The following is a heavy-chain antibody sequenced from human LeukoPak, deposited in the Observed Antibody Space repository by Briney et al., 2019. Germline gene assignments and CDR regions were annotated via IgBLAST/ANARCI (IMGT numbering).Heavy chain of an antibody. D-gene: IGHD1-26*01. Sequence: PGGSLRLSCAASGFTFSSYSMNWVRQAPGKGLEWVSYISSSSSTIYYADSVKGRFTISRDNAKNSLYLQMNSLRAEDTAVYYCARDIFRSGSYQAFDIWGQGTMVTVSS. CDR2: ISSSSSTI. V-gene: IGHV3-48*01. CDR1: GFTFSSYS. CDR3: ARDIFRSGSYQAFDI. J-gene: IGHJ3*02.